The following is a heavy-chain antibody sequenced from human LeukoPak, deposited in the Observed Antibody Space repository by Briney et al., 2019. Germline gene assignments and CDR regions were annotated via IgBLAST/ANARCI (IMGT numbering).Heavy chain of an antibody. D-gene: IGHD3-22*01. CDR3: ATANYDSSGSDAFHI. J-gene: IGHJ3*02. Sequence: ASVKVSCKVSGYTLTELSMHWVRQAPGKGLEWMGGFDPEDGETIYAQKFQGRVTMTEDTSTDTAYMELSSLRSEDTAVYYCATANYDSSGSDAFHIWGQGTMVTVSS. V-gene: IGHV1-24*01. CDR1: GYTLTELS. CDR2: FDPEDGET.